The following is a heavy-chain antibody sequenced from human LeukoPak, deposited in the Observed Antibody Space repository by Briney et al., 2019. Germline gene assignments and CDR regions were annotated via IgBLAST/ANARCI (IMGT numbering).Heavy chain of an antibody. CDR2: ISSSSSYI. D-gene: IGHD5-18*01. CDR3: AKGVQLWPHCFDY. J-gene: IGHJ4*02. CDR1: GFTFSSYS. Sequence: GGSLRLSCAASGFTFSSYSMNWVRQAPGKGLEWVSSISSSSSYIYYADSVKGRFTISRDNSKNTLYLQMNSLRAEDTAVYYCAKGVQLWPHCFDYWGQGTLVTVSS. V-gene: IGHV3-21*04.